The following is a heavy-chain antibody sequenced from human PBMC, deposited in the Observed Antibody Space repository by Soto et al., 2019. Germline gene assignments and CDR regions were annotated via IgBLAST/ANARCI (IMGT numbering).Heavy chain of an antibody. CDR1: GFTFSVYA. CDR2: ISGSGGST. CDR3: AKPLTTGYYFPFDY. V-gene: IGHV3-23*01. J-gene: IGHJ4*02. Sequence: GGSLRLSCAASGFTFSVYAMSWVRQPPGKGLEWVSTISGSGGSTYYVDSVKGRFTISRDNSKNTLYLQMNSLRAEDMAVYYCAKPLTTGYYFPFDYWGQGTLVTVSS. D-gene: IGHD3-9*01.